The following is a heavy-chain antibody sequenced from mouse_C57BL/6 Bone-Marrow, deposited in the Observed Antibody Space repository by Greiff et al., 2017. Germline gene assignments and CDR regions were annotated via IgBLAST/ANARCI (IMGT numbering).Heavy chain of an antibody. CDR3: KRRAYYSKGAWFAY. V-gene: IGHV1-15*01. CDR2: IDPETGGT. J-gene: IGHJ3*01. D-gene: IGHD2-5*01. Sequence: VKLQESGAELVRPGASVTLSCKASGYTFTDYEMHWVKQTPVHGLEWIGAIDPETGGTAYSQKFKGKAILTADKSSSTAYMELRSLTSEDSDVYYCKRRAYYSKGAWFAYWGQGTLGTVSA. CDR1: GYTFTDYE.